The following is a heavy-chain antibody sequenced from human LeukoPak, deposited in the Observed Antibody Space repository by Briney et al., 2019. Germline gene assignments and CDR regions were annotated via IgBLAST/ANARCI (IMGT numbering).Heavy chain of an antibody. Sequence: ASVKVSCKASGYTFTSYYMHWVRQAPGQGLEWMGTINPSGGSTSYAQKFQGRVTMTRDTSTSTVYMELSSLRSEDTAVYYCARGGVVGPRQPEIDYWGQGTLVTVSS. D-gene: IGHD1-26*01. J-gene: IGHJ4*02. CDR3: ARGGVVGPRQPEIDY. CDR2: INPSGGST. CDR1: GYTFTSYY. V-gene: IGHV1-46*01.